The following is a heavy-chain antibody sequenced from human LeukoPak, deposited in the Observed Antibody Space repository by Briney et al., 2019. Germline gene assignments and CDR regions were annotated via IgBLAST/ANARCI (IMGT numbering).Heavy chain of an antibody. CDR3: ARDRRLLGKTFDY. Sequence: ASVKVSCKASGYTFTSYGISWVRQAPGQGLEWMGIINPSGGSTSYAQKFQGRVTMTRDTSTSTVYMELSSLRSEDTAVYYCARDRRLLGKTFDYWGQGTLVTVSS. V-gene: IGHV1-46*01. J-gene: IGHJ4*02. D-gene: IGHD3-22*01. CDR1: GYTFTSYG. CDR2: INPSGGST.